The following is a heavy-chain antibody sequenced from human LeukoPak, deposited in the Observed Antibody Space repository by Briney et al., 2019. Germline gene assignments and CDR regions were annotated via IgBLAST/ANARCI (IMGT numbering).Heavy chain of an antibody. D-gene: IGHD2-21*01. CDR1: GFIFSSYS. CDR3: TRVSPPVGDYYMDV. Sequence: GGSLRLSCAASGFIFSSYSMTGVRQAPGKGREGVSYITKIDHKVQYADSLKRRFTISRDDAMDSVYLQILSLRAEDTAFYYCTRVSPPVGDYYMDVWGKGTTVTVS. CDR2: ITKIDHKV. V-gene: IGHV3-48*01. J-gene: IGHJ6*03.